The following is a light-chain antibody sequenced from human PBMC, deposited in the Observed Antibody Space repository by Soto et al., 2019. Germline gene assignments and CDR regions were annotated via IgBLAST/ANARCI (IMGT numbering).Light chain of an antibody. CDR2: AAS. CDR1: QSVTIY. Sequence: DIQMTQAPSSLSASVVDRVTITCRASQSVTIYLNWYQQKPGKAPKLLIYAASSLQSGVPSRFSGSGSGTDFTLTISSLQPEDSASYFCQQSSSAPLTFGGGTKVEIK. CDR3: QQSSSAPLT. V-gene: IGKV1-39*01. J-gene: IGKJ4*01.